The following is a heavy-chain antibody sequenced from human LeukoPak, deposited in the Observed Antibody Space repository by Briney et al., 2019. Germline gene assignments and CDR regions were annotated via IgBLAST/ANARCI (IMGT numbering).Heavy chain of an antibody. CDR3: ARVPYCSGGSCYDP. V-gene: IGHV3-21*01. D-gene: IGHD2-15*01. Sequence: GGSLRLSCAASGFTFSSYSMNWVRQAPGKGLEWVSSISSSSSYIYYADSVKGRFTISRGNAKNSLYLQMNSLRAEDTAVYYCARVPYCSGGSCYDPWGQGTLVTVSS. J-gene: IGHJ5*02. CDR2: ISSSSSYI. CDR1: GFTFSSYS.